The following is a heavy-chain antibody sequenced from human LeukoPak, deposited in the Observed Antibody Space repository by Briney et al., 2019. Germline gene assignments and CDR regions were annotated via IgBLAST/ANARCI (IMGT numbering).Heavy chain of an antibody. V-gene: IGHV3-74*01. CDR3: AKGYCSGGSCCGDY. Sequence: GGSLRLSCAASGFTFRSYWMHWVRQAPGKGLEWVSRVIRDGSFTNYADSVKGRFTISGDNAKNTLYLQMNSLRAEDTAVYYCAKGYCSGGSCCGDYWGQGTLVTVSS. CDR1: GFTFRSYW. D-gene: IGHD2-15*01. J-gene: IGHJ4*02. CDR2: VIRDGSFT.